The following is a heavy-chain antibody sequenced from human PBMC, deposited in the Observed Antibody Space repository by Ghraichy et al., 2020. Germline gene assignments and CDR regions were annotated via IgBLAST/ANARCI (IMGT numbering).Heavy chain of an antibody. Sequence: ASVKVSCKASGYTFTRYDINWVRQATGQGLEWMGWMNPNSGNTGYAQKFQGRVTMTRNTSISTAYMELSSLRSEDTAVYYCARGWQQLEVDYYYGMDVWGQGTTVTVSS. J-gene: IGHJ6*02. CDR1: GYTFTRYD. CDR2: MNPNSGNT. V-gene: IGHV1-8*01. CDR3: ARGWQQLEVDYYYGMDV. D-gene: IGHD6-13*01.